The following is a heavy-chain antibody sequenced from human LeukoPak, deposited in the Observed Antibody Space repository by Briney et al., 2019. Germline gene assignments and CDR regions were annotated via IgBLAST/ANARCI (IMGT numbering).Heavy chain of an antibody. CDR2: IIAYNGNT. V-gene: IGHV1-18*01. J-gene: IGHJ6*03. Sequence: ASAKVSCKASGYTFTSYVISWVRPAPGQGLEWMGWIIAYNGNTNYAQKLQGRVTMPTDTSTSTAYMQLRSLRSDDTAVYYCARETGRNYDFWSGYFDSLGYYYYMDVWGKGTTVTVSS. D-gene: IGHD3-3*01. CDR3: ARETGRNYDFWSGYFDSLGYYYYMDV. CDR1: GYTFTSYV.